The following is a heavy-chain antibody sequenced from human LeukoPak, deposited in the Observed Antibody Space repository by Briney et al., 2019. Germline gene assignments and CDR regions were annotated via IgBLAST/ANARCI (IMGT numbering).Heavy chain of an antibody. Sequence: PGGSLRLSCAASGFTFSSYGMHWVRQAPGKGLEWVAVISYDGSNKYYADSVKGRFTISRDNSKSTLYLQMSILRAEDTAVYYCAKDISGGPQIEHWGQGTLVTVFS. CDR1: GFTFSSYG. CDR2: ISYDGSNK. J-gene: IGHJ1*01. V-gene: IGHV3-30*18. D-gene: IGHD1-26*01. CDR3: AKDISGGPQIEH.